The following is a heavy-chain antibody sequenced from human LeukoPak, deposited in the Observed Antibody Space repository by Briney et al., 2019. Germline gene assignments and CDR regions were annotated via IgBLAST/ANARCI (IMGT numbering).Heavy chain of an antibody. Sequence: SETLSLTCTVSGGSISSYYWSWIRQPPGKGLEWIGYIYYSGSTNYNPSLKSRVTISVYASKNQFSLKLSSVTAADTAVYYCARLKYYYDSSGYRAEYFQHWGQGTLVTVSS. J-gene: IGHJ1*01. CDR1: GGSISSYY. V-gene: IGHV4-59*01. CDR3: ARLKYYYDSSGYRAEYFQH. CDR2: IYYSGST. D-gene: IGHD3-22*01.